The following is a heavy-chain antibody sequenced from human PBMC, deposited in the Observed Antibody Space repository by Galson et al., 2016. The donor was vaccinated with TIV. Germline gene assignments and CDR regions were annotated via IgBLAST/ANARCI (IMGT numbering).Heavy chain of an antibody. Sequence: QSGAEVKKPGESLKISCQGSGYIFSNYWIAWVRQMPGIGLEWMGIIYPGDSRAKYSPSFQGRVTISDDTSLSTAYLQWSSLRASDTAKYYCAMQPRTTLAQLDGYDYMDVWGTGTTVTVSS. J-gene: IGHJ6*03. CDR1: GYIFSNYW. CDR2: IYPGDSRA. CDR3: AMQPRTTLAQLDGYDYMDV. V-gene: IGHV5-51*01. D-gene: IGHD1-1*01.